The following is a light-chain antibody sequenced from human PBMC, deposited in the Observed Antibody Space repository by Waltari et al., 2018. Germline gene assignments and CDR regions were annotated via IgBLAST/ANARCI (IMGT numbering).Light chain of an antibody. CDR1: QTVLDIFNNRHY. CDR3: QQYYSPPPLFT. J-gene: IGKJ3*01. V-gene: IGKV4-1*01. Sequence: DIVMTQFPDSLAVSLGERATTHCMSSQTVLDIFNNRHYLAGYQQKPGQPPKLLIYWASSRESGVPDRFSGSGSGTDFTLTITSLQAEDVAVYYCQQYYSPPPLFTFGPGTKVDIK. CDR2: WAS.